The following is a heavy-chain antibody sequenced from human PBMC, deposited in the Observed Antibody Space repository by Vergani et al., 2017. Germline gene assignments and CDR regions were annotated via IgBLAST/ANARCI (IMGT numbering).Heavy chain of an antibody. Sequence: EVQLLESGGGLVQPGGSLRLSCAASGFTFSNYAMTWVRQAPGKGLEWVSGIRDSGGSTNYADSVKGRFTISRDNSKNTLYLQMNSLRAEDTAVYYCAKVPVGYYYDPSGPRHFDYWGQGTLVTVSS. V-gene: IGHV3-23*01. CDR3: AKVPVGYYYDPSGPRHFDY. D-gene: IGHD3-22*01. CDR2: IRDSGGST. CDR1: GFTFSNYA. J-gene: IGHJ4*02.